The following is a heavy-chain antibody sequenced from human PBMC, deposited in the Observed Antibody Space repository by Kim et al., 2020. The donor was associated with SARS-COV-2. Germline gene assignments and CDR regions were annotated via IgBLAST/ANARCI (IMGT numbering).Heavy chain of an antibody. V-gene: IGHV4-61*01. J-gene: IGHJ5*02. Sequence: SKTLSLTCTVSGGSVNSGSYYWSWIRQPPGKGLEWIGFVYYSGNTDYNPSLKSRVTISLDTTKNQFSLKLTSVIAADTAVYFCARGLTSSWYPDWFDPWG. CDR2: VYYSGNT. D-gene: IGHD6-13*01. CDR3: ARGLTSSWYPDWFDP. CDR1: GGSVNSGSYY.